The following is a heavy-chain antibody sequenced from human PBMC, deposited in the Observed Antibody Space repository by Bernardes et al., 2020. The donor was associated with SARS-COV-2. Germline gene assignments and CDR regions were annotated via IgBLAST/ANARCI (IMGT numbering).Heavy chain of an antibody. J-gene: IGHJ6*02. CDR1: GFTFSTSA. Sequence: RGSLRLSCAASGFTFSTSAMTWVRQAPGKGLEWISAMSAIDGSTYYADSVKGRFTIPRDNSKNTLYLQMSSLRAEDTAVYYCAKNAKYSSSSMDVWGQGTTVTVSS. CDR2: MSAIDGST. CDR3: AKNAKYSSSSMDV. D-gene: IGHD6-6*01. V-gene: IGHV3-23*01.